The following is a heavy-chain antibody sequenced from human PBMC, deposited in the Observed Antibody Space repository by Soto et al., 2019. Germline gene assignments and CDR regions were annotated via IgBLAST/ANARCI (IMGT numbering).Heavy chain of an antibody. J-gene: IGHJ4*02. CDR2: IRSKANSYAT. CDR1: GFTFSGSA. CDR3: TAPLDY. V-gene: IGHV3-73*02. Sequence: EVPLVESGGGLVQPGGSLKLSCAASGFTFSGSAMHWVRQASGKGLEWVGRIRSKANSYATAYAASVKGRFTISRDDSKNSAYLHMNSLKTEDTAVYYCTAPLDYWGQGTLVTVA.